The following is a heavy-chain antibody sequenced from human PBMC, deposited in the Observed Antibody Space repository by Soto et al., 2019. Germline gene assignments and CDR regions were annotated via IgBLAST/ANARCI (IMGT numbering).Heavy chain of an antibody. CDR3: ARVVRYPPRFDY. CDR1: GFTFSSYS. V-gene: IGHV3-48*01. CDR2: ISSSSSTI. J-gene: IGHJ4*02. D-gene: IGHD3-9*01. Sequence: GGSLRLSCAASGFTFSSYSMNWVRQAPGKGLEWVSYISSSSSTIYYADSVKGRFTISRDNAKNYLYLKMNSLRAEYTAVYYCARVVRYPPRFDYWGQGTLVTVSS.